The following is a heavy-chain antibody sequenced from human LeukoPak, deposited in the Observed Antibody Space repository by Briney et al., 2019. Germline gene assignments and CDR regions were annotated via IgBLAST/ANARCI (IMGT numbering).Heavy chain of an antibody. V-gene: IGHV4-4*07. Sequence: SETLSLTCTVSGGSTSNYFCTWLRQSAGKGLEWIGRIHTSGSTIYNPSLKSRVSMSVDTSKNQFSLKLSSVTAADTAVYYCARDPEGHGYYFDYWGQGALVTVSS. J-gene: IGHJ4*02. CDR2: IHTSGST. CDR3: ARDPEGHGYYFDY. CDR1: GGSTSNYF. D-gene: IGHD3-3*01.